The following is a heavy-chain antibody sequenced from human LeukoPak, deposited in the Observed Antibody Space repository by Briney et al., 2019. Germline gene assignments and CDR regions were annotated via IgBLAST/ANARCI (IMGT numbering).Heavy chain of an antibody. D-gene: IGHD6-6*01. CDR2: ISYDGSNK. CDR3: AREYSSSRYYYYGMDV. V-gene: IGHV3-30-3*01. J-gene: IGHJ6*02. CDR1: GFTFSSCA. Sequence: GGSLRLSCAASGFTFSSCAMHWVRQAPGKGLEWVAVISYDGSNKYYADSVKGRFTISRDNSKNTLYLQMNSLRAEDTAVHYCAREYSSSRYYYYGMDVWGQGTTVTVSS.